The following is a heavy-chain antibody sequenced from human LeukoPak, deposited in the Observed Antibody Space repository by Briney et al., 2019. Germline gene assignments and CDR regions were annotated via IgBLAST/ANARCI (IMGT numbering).Heavy chain of an antibody. Sequence: GGSLRLSCAASGFTFSNYAMHWVRQAPGKGLEWVSLISSGGTYEYYADSVKGRFTISRDNPKNTLYLQMNSLRAEDTAVYARRGVVIRVILVGFHKEAFYFDSWGQGALVTVSS. D-gene: IGHD3-22*01. CDR1: GFTFSNYA. CDR3: RGVVIRVILVGFHKEAFYFDS. J-gene: IGHJ4*02. V-gene: IGHV3-30*07. CDR2: ISSGGTYE.